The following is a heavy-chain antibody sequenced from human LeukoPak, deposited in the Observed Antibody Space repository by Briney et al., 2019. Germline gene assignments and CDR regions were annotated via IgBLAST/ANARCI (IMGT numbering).Heavy chain of an antibody. CDR1: GYTFTGYF. J-gene: IGHJ4*02. CDR3: ARDLGTGDLSFDY. Sequence: ASVKVSCKASGYTFTGYFFHWVRQAPGHGLEWMGWINPNSGGTKYAQKFQGRVTLTRDTSITTAYMDLTRLKSDDTAVYFCARDLGTGDLSFDYWGQGTLLSVSS. V-gene: IGHV1-2*02. CDR2: INPNSGGT. D-gene: IGHD2-8*02.